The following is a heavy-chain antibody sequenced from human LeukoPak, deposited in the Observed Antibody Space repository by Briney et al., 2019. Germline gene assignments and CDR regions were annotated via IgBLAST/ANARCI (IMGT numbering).Heavy chain of an antibody. V-gene: IGHV3-7*01. Sequence: GGALRLSCAASGFTFSNYWMSWVRQAPGKGLEWVANIKQDRSVKYYVDSVKGRFTISRDNSKNTLYLQMNSLRAEDTAVYYCAKGEDGYDYFDYWGQGTLVTVSS. CDR2: IKQDRSVK. CDR3: AKGEDGYDYFDY. J-gene: IGHJ4*02. CDR1: GFTFSNYW. D-gene: IGHD5-24*01.